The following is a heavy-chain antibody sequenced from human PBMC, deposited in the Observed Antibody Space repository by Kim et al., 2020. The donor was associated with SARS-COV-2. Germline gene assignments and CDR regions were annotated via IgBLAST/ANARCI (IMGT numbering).Heavy chain of an antibody. V-gene: IGHV3-21*01. CDR3: ARLNRYCSSTSCPPGDY. J-gene: IGHJ4*02. CDR1: GFTFSSYS. CDR2: ISSSSSYI. D-gene: IGHD2-2*01. Sequence: GGSLRLSCAASGFTFSSYSMNWVRQAPGKGLEWVSSISSSSSYIYYADSVKGRFTISRDNAKNSLYLQMNSLRAEDTAVYYCARLNRYCSSTSCPPGDYWGQGTLVTVSS.